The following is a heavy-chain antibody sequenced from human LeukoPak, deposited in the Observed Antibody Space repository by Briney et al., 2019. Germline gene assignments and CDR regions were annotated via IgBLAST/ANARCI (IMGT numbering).Heavy chain of an antibody. Sequence: GGSLRLSCVVSGFTFTTHGFRWVRQAPGKGLEWVSVIWHDGSRQEYAASVRGRFTISRDNSNLYLQMNSLRAEDTAIYYCARDIGYSGFNLDYWGQGTPVTVSS. CDR2: IWHDGSRQ. V-gene: IGHV3-33*01. CDR3: ARDIGYSGFNLDY. CDR1: GFTFTTHG. D-gene: IGHD5-12*01. J-gene: IGHJ4*02.